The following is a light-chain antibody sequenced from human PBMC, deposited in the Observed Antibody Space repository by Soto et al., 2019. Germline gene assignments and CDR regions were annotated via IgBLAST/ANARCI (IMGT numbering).Light chain of an antibody. CDR3: SSYTTSNTRQIV. Sequence: QSVLTQPASVSGSPGQSITISCTGTSNDIGGYNYVSWYQHHPGKAPKLMIYDVSNRPSGVFNRFSGSKSGNTASLTISGLQPEDEADYYCSSYTTSNTRQIVFGTGTRSPS. CDR1: SNDIGGYNY. V-gene: IGLV2-14*03. CDR2: DVS. J-gene: IGLJ1*01.